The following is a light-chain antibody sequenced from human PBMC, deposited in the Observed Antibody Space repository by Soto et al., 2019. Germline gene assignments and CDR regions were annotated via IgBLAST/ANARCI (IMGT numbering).Light chain of an antibody. Sequence: QSALTQPASVSGSPGQSITISCTGTSSDVGSYNLVSWYQQHPGKAPKLMIYEGSERPSGVSNRFSGSKSGNTASLTISGLQAEDEADYYCSSYAGSSSDVFGTGTKLTVL. CDR3: SSYAGSSSDV. CDR1: SSDVGSYNL. J-gene: IGLJ1*01. CDR2: EGS. V-gene: IGLV2-23*01.